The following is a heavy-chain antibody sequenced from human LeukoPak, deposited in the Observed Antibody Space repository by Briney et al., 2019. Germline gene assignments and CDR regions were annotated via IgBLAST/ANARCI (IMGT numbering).Heavy chain of an antibody. J-gene: IGHJ4*02. Sequence: GGSLRLSCAASGFTFSSYAMSWVRQAPGRGLEWVSALSGSGGSTYYADSVKGRFTISRDSSKNTLYLQMNSLRAEDTAIYYCATDIWDYWGQRTLVTVSS. CDR1: GFTFSSYA. CDR3: ATDIWDY. D-gene: IGHD3-9*01. V-gene: IGHV3-23*01. CDR2: LSGSGGST.